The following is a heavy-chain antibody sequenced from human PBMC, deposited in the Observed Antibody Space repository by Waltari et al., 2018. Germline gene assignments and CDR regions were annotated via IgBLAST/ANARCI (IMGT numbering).Heavy chain of an antibody. CDR3: ARDSSSGWAEFDL. CDR1: GGSISSGGYY. J-gene: IGHJ2*01. CDR2: IYHSGST. D-gene: IGHD6-19*01. Sequence: QVQLQESGPGLVKPSQTLSLTCTVSGGSISSGGYYWSWIRQHPGKGLEWIGYIYHSGSTYYHPSLKSRVTISVDRSKNQFSLKLSSVTAADTAVYYCARDSSSGWAEFDLWGRGTLVTVSS. V-gene: IGHV4-31*03.